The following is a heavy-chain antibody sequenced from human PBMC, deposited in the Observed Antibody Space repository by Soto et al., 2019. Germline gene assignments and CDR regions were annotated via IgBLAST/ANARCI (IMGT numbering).Heavy chain of an antibody. CDR3: AKDRSSAPDY. CDR1: GFTFSSYG. Sequence: QAGGSLRLSCAASGFTFSSYGMHWVRQAPGKGLEWVAVISYDGSNKYYADSVKGRFTISRDNSKNTLYLQMNSLRAEDTAVYYCAKDRSSAPDYWGQGTLVTVSS. CDR2: ISYDGSNK. V-gene: IGHV3-30*18. D-gene: IGHD3-22*01. J-gene: IGHJ4*02.